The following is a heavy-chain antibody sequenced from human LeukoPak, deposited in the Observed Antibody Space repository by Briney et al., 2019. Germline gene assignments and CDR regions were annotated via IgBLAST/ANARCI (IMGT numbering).Heavy chain of an antibody. J-gene: IGHJ4*02. Sequence: GGSLILSCVASGFSFSHYPMPWVRQAPGKGLEWVAVIWDDGSYKDYGDSVKGRFTISRDNSKNTLYLDMISLRAEDTAVYFCAGRFSSGEGYWGQGTHVTVSS. V-gene: IGHV3-30*02. D-gene: IGHD6-19*01. CDR2: IWDDGSYK. CDR3: AGRFSSGEGY. CDR1: GFSFSHYP.